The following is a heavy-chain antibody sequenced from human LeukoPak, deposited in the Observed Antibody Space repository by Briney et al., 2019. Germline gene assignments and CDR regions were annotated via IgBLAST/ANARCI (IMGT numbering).Heavy chain of an antibody. CDR1: GYTFTRYD. D-gene: IGHD1-26*01. V-gene: IGHV1-8*01. J-gene: IGHJ4*02. CDR2: MNTNSGNT. Sequence: ASVKVSCKASGYTFTRYDINWVRPATGQGLEWMGWMNTNSGNTGYAQKFQGRVTMTRNTSISTAYMELSSLRCEDSAVYYGARGGVGDDYWGQGTLVTVSS. CDR3: ARGGVGDDY.